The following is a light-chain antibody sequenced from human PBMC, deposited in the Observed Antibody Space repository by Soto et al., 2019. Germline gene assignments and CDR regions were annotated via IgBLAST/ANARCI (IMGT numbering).Light chain of an antibody. Sequence: EIVLTQSPGTLSLSPGERATLSCRASESVSRYLAWYQQKPGQAPRLLIYGASSRATGIPDSISGSGSGTDFTLTISRLEPEDFAVYYCQQYGTSLITFGQGTRLEIE. CDR2: GAS. CDR1: ESVSRY. CDR3: QQYGTSLIT. J-gene: IGKJ5*01. V-gene: IGKV3-20*01.